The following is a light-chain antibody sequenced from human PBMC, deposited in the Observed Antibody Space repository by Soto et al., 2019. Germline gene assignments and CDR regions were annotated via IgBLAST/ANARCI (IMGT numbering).Light chain of an antibody. Sequence: GLSLSPGAVSLSPGERATLSCRASRSVSSSYLAWYQQKPGQAPRLLIYGASSRATGIPDRFSGSGSGTDFTLTIRRLEPEDFAVYYCQQSRSSYPCTFGHATKVDI. CDR3: QQSRSSYPCT. CDR2: GAS. J-gene: IGKJ1*01. CDR1: RSVSSSY. V-gene: IGKV3-20*01.